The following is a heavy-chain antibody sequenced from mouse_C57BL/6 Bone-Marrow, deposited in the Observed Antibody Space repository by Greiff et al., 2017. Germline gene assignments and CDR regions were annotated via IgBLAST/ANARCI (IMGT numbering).Heavy chain of an antibody. Sequence: QVHVKQSGAELARPGASVKLSCKASGYTFTSYGISWVKQRTGQGLEWIGEIYPRSGNTYYNEKFKGKATLTADKSSSTAYMELRSLTSEDSAVYFCAREPHYYGSSYWFAYWGQGTLVTVSA. J-gene: IGHJ3*01. D-gene: IGHD1-1*01. V-gene: IGHV1-81*01. CDR3: AREPHYYGSSYWFAY. CDR2: IYPRSGNT. CDR1: GYTFTSYG.